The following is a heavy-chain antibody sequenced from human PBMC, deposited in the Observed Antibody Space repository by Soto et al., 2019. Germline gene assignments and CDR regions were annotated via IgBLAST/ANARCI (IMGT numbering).Heavy chain of an antibody. CDR3: ARDNAMVRGVFHGFDP. Sequence: GASVKVSCKASGGTFSSYTISWVRQAPGQGLEWMGRIIPILGIANYAQKFQGRVTITADKSTSTAYMELSSLRSEDTAVYYCARDNAMVRGVFHGFDPWGHGTLVTVSS. J-gene: IGHJ5*02. D-gene: IGHD3-10*01. V-gene: IGHV1-69*04. CDR2: IIPILGIA. CDR1: GGTFSSYT.